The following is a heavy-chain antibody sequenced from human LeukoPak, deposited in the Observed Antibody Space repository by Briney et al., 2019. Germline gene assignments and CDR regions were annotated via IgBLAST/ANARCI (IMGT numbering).Heavy chain of an antibody. CDR1: GYTFTGYY. Sequence: GASVKVSCKASGYTFTGYYMHWVRQAPGQGLEWMGWINPNSGGTNYAQKFQGRVTMTRDTSISIAYMELSRLRSDDTAVYYCARKEYSSSSDPFDYWGQGTLVTVSS. CDR2: INPNSGGT. D-gene: IGHD6-6*01. V-gene: IGHV1-2*02. J-gene: IGHJ4*02. CDR3: ARKEYSSSSDPFDY.